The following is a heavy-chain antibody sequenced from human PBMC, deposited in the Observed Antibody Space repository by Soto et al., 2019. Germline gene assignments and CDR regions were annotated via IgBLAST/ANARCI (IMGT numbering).Heavy chain of an antibody. J-gene: IGHJ4*02. CDR2: ISGSGDRT. V-gene: IGHV3-23*01. CDR1: GFIFSNYA. CDR3: ARDPGGSFDY. Sequence: GGSLRLSCATSGFIFSNYAMSWVRQSPGRGLEWVSTISGSGDRTNYADSVKGRFTISRDNSKNTLYLQMNSLRVDDTALYYCARDPGGSFDYWGQGILVTVSS. D-gene: IGHD1-26*01.